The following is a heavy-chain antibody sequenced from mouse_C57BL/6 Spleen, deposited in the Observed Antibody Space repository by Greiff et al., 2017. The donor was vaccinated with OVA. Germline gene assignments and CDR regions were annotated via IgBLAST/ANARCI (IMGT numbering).Heavy chain of an antibody. V-gene: IGHV1-26*01. Sequence: EVKLQQSGPELVKPGASVKISCKASGYTFTDYYMNWVKQSHGKSLEWIGDINPNNGGTSYNQKFKGKATLTVDKSSSTAYMELRSLTSEDSAVYYCARGWDGGFAYWGQGTLVTVSA. CDR3: ARGWDGGFAY. CDR2: INPNNGGT. J-gene: IGHJ3*01. D-gene: IGHD4-1*01. CDR1: GYTFTDYY.